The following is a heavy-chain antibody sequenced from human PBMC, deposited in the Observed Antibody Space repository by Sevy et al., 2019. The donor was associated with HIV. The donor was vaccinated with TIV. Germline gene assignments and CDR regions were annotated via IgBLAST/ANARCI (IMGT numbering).Heavy chain of an antibody. CDR3: VKDPDYNFWRGDYGMDV. Sequence: GGSLRLSCSGSGFSFSNSAMNWVRQTPGKGLKYVSAISSEGVSTYYTDSVRGRFTISRDNSKNTLYLQMSSLRVEDTAVYYCVKDPDYNFWRGDYGMDVWGQGTTVTVSS. CDR2: ISSEGVST. CDR1: GFSFSNSA. V-gene: IGHV3-64D*06. J-gene: IGHJ6*02. D-gene: IGHD3-3*01.